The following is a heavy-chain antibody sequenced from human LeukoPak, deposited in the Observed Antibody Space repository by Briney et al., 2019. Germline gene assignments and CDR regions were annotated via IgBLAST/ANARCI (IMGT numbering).Heavy chain of an antibody. CDR2: IYSGGST. CDR1: GFTVSSND. Sequence: GGSLRLSCAASGFTVSSNDMGWVRQAPGKGLEWVSFIYSGGSTHYTGSVKGRFTISRDNSKNTLYLQMNSLRADDTAVYYCAKHWGGGAAGIAYWGQGTLVTVSS. J-gene: IGHJ4*02. CDR3: AKHWGGGAAGIAY. V-gene: IGHV3-66*04. D-gene: IGHD6-13*01.